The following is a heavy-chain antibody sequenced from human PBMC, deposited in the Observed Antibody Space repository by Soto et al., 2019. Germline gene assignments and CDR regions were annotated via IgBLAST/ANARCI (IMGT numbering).Heavy chain of an antibody. Sequence: GGSLSLSCAASGFSFTSYAMNWVRQAPGKGLEWVSYISSGSSTIYYAESVKGRFTISRDNAKKSLFLQMNSLRAEDTAVYYCAVDYYYMDVWGKGTTVTVSS. V-gene: IGHV3-48*01. J-gene: IGHJ6*03. CDR2: ISSGSSTI. CDR1: GFSFTSYA. CDR3: AVDYYYMDV.